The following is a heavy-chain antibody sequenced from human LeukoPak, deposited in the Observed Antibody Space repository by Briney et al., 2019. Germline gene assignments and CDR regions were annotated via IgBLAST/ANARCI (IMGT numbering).Heavy chain of an antibody. J-gene: IGHJ4*02. CDR1: GLTFSHYG. D-gene: IGHD4-17*01. Sequence: GRSLRLSCAVSGLTFSHYGMHWVRQAPGKGLEWVSLISGDGGSTYYADSVKGRFTISRDNSKNSLYLQMNSLRTEDTALYYCAKDISGYGDYVYWGQGTLVTVSS. CDR3: AKDISGYGDYVY. CDR2: ISGDGGST. V-gene: IGHV3-43*02.